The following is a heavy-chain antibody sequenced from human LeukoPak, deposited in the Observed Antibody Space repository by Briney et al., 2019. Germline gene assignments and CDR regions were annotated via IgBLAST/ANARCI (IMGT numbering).Heavy chain of an antibody. V-gene: IGHV4-39*07. CDR2: ISYSGNT. CDR1: GGSISSSNYY. Sequence: SETLSLTCTVSGGSISSSNYYWGWIRQPPGKGLEWIGSISYSGNTYYNPSLKSRVTISVDTSKNQFSLKLSSVTAADTAVYYCASGNYYDSSGYSDYWGQGTLVTVSS. J-gene: IGHJ4*02. CDR3: ASGNYYDSSGYSDY. D-gene: IGHD3-22*01.